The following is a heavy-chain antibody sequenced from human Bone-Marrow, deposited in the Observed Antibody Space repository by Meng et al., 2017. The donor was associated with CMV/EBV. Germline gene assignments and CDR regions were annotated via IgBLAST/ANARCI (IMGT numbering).Heavy chain of an antibody. V-gene: IGHV3-23*01. J-gene: IGHJ4*02. CDR1: GLTFSSYA. D-gene: IGHD3-3*02. CDR3: AKGLKGIYYFDY. CDR2: IGGSGGST. Sequence: CAASGLTFSSYAMSWVRQAPGKGLEWVSTIGGSGGSTYYADSVKGRFTISRDNSKNTLYLQMNSLRADDTAVYYCAKGLKGIYYFDYWGQGTLVTVSS.